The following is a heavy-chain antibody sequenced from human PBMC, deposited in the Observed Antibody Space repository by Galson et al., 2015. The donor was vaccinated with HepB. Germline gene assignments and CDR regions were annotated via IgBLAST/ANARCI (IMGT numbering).Heavy chain of an antibody. Sequence: SLRLSCAASGFTFSSSAMNWVRQAPGKGLEWVSGIDGNGARTFYADFVKGRFTISRDNSRSTLYLQMNNLRVDDAAIFYCAREGAGQMGTFDYWGQGTLVTVSS. V-gene: IGHV3-23*01. D-gene: IGHD1-26*01. CDR3: AREGAGQMGTFDY. CDR2: IDGNGART. CDR1: GFTFSSSA. J-gene: IGHJ4*02.